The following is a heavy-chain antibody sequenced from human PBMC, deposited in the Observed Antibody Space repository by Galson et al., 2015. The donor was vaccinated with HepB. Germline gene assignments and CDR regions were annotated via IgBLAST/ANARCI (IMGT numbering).Heavy chain of an antibody. V-gene: IGHV4-31*03. CDR3: ARVAAKVRGFDY. CDR1: GGSISSGGYY. J-gene: IGHJ4*02. Sequence: TLSLTCTVPGGSISSGGYYWSWIRQHPGKGLEWIGYIYYSGSTYYNPSLKSRVTISVDTSKNQFSLKLSSVTAADTAVYYCARVAAKVRGFDYWGQGTLVTVSS. CDR2: IYYSGST. D-gene: IGHD3-10*01.